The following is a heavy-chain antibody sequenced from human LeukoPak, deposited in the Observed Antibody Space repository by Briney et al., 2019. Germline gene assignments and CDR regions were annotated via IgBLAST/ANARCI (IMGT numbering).Heavy chain of an antibody. CDR3: VKPRTVTTDD. V-gene: IGHV3-64D*06. CDR2: ISSNGGST. J-gene: IGHJ4*02. D-gene: IGHD4-17*01. Sequence: GGSLTLSCSAPGFTFSSYAMHWVRQAPGKGLEYVSAISSNGGSTYYADSVKGRFTISRDNSKNTLYLQMSSLRAEDTAVYYCVKPRTVTTDDWGQGTLVTVS. CDR1: GFTFSSYA.